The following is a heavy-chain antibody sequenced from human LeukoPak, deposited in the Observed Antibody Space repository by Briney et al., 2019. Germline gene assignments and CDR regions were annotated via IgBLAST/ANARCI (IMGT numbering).Heavy chain of an antibody. D-gene: IGHD6-19*01. V-gene: IGHV3-48*03. CDR1: GFTFSSYE. J-gene: IGHJ4*02. CDR3: VSTFSSGWYYFDY. CDR2: ISSSGSTI. Sequence: GGSLRLSYAASGFTFSSYEMNWVRQAPGKGLEWVSYISSSGSTIYYADSVKGRFTISRDNAKNSLYLQMNSLRAEDTAIYYCVSTFSSGWYYFDYWGQGTLVTVSS.